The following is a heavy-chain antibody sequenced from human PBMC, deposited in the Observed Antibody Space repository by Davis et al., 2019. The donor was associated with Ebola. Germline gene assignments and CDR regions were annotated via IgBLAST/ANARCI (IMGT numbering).Heavy chain of an antibody. CDR1: GGSISNNW. CDR3: ARGGPVRIELSTSYNF. D-gene: IGHD1-26*01. V-gene: IGHV4-4*02. Sequence: SETLSLTFAVSGGSISNNWWTWVRQPPGKGLEWIGEINHSGSTNYSPSPKSRVTLLVDTSKKHFSLELSSVTAADTAVYYCARGGPVRIELSTSYNFWGQGTLVTVSS. CDR2: INHSGST. J-gene: IGHJ4*02.